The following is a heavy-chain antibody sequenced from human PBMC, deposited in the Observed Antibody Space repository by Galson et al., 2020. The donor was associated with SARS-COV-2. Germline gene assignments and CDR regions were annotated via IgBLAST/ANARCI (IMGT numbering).Heavy chain of an antibody. J-gene: IGHJ5*02. CDR1: GDSMNSGGYY. V-gene: IGHV4-31*03. Sequence: SETLSLTCTVSGDSMNSGGYYWTWIRQHPGEGLEWIGYISFTGSTSYNPSLKSRVSMSLDTAKNEFSLKLRSVTAADTAIYYCARNGHDNSDVLSGHWFDPWGQGTLVTVSS. CDR3: ARNGHDNSDVLSGHWFDP. D-gene: IGHD3-22*01. CDR2: ISFTGST.